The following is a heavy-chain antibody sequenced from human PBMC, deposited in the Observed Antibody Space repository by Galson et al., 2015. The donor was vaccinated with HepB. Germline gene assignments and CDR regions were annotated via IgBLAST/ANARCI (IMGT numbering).Heavy chain of an antibody. CDR3: ASSGY. CDR1: EVSFGNNA. CDR2: IRSKASAGTT. J-gene: IGHJ4*02. D-gene: IGHD1-26*01. V-gene: IGHV3-49*03. Sequence: SLRLSCAASEVSFGNNAKSWFRQSPGKGLEWVGFIRSKASAGTTEYAASVKGRFSIFRDDSKSVVYLQMSSLKIEDTAVYYCASSGYWGQGALVTVSS.